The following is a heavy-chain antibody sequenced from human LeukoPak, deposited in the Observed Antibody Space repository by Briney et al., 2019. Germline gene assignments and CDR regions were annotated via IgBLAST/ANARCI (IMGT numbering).Heavy chain of an antibody. V-gene: IGHV3-74*01. D-gene: IGHD3-10*01. CDR2: IDSHGTST. CDR1: GFTFSSHW. J-gene: IGHJ4*02. Sequence: GGSLRLSCAASGFTFSSHWMHWVRQAPGKGLMWVSHIDSHGTSTIDAASVQGRFTVSRDNSKNSLYLQMNSLRVEDTAVYYCVREGYRPGNYHFDSWGQGTLVTVSS. CDR3: VREGYRPGNYHFDS.